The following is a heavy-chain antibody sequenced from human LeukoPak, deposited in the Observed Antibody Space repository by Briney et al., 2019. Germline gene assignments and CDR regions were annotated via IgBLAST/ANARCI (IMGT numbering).Heavy chain of an antibody. J-gene: IGHJ5*02. Sequence: SETLSLTCTVSGGSISSSSYYWGWIRQPPGKGLEWIGSIYYSGSTYYNPSLKSRVTISVDTSKNQFSLKLSSVTAADTAVYYCARHPSHSGYEYSSSWYGVMGNWFDPWGQGTLVTVSS. D-gene: IGHD6-13*01. CDR2: IYYSGST. CDR3: ARHPSHSGYEYSSSWYGVMGNWFDP. CDR1: GGSISSSSYY. V-gene: IGHV4-39*01.